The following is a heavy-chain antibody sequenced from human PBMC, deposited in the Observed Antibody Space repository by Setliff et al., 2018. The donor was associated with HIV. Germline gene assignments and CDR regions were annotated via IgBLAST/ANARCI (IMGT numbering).Heavy chain of an antibody. Sequence: SETLSLTCTVSGGSISSHYWSWIRQPAGKGLEWIGHIYSSGSATYSPSLKSRVTISVDTSKNQFSLKLSSVTAADTAVYYCARETYDYVWGTYRYRPRHFDYWGQGTLVTVSS. D-gene: IGHD3-16*02. CDR3: ARETYDYVWGTYRYRPRHFDY. J-gene: IGHJ4*02. CDR2: IYSSGSA. V-gene: IGHV4-4*07. CDR1: GGSISSHY.